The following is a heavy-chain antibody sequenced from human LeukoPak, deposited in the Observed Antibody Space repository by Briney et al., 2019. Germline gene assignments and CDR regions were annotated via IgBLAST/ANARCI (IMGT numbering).Heavy chain of an antibody. Sequence: PGGSLRLSCAASGFTFSSHWMHWVRQAPGKGLVWVSRINRDESTTNYADSVKGRFTISRDNAKNTLYLQMNSLRAEDTAVYYCARGRYSSSSGDHDAFDIWGQGTMVTVSS. CDR3: ARGRYSSSSGDHDAFDI. V-gene: IGHV3-74*01. D-gene: IGHD6-6*01. J-gene: IGHJ3*02. CDR2: INRDESTT. CDR1: GFTFSSHW.